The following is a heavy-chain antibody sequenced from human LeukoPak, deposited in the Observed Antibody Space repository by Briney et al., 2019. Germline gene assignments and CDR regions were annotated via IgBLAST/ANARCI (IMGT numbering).Heavy chain of an antibody. CDR1: GGSFSGYY. D-gene: IGHD1-26*01. CDR2: INHSGST. CDR3: ARLSVIVGAALEYYYYYMDV. Sequence: SETLSLTCAVYGGSFSGYYWSWIRQPPGKGLEWIGEINHSGSTNYNPSLKSRVTISVDTSKNQVSLRLTSVTAADTAVYYCARLSVIVGAALEYYYYYMDVWGQGTTVTVSS. J-gene: IGHJ6*03. V-gene: IGHV4-34*01.